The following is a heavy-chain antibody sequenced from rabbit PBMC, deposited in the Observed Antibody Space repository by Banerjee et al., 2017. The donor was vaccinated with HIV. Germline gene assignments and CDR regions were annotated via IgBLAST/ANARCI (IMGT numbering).Heavy chain of an antibody. D-gene: IGHD8-1*01. V-gene: IGHV1S45*01. CDR3: ARDVGVAGGGYATGAFFFNL. J-gene: IGHJ4*01. CDR1: GFSFSSSYW. CDR2: VYAGSSGST. Sequence: QEQLEESGGDLVKPEGSLTLTCTASGFSFSSSYWICWVRQAPGKGLEWIACVYAGSSGSTYYASWAKGRFTISKTSSTTVTLQMTSLTAADTATYFCARDVGVAGGGYATGAFFFNLWGQGTLVTVS.